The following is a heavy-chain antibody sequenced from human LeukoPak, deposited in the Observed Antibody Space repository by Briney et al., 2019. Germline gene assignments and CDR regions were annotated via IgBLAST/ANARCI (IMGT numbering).Heavy chain of an antibody. CDR2: IYTSGST. D-gene: IGHD3-10*01. V-gene: IGHV4-61*02. CDR1: DGSISTSDYY. Sequence: SETLSLTCTVSDGSISTSDYYWSWIRQPAGKGLEWIGRIYTSGSTNYNPSLKSRVTMSVDTSKNQFSLKLSSVTAADTAVYYCARDKGFCGSGSYYPPIGPPYYYYYMDVWGKGTTVTVSS. CDR3: ARDKGFCGSGSYYPPIGPPYYYYYMDV. J-gene: IGHJ6*03.